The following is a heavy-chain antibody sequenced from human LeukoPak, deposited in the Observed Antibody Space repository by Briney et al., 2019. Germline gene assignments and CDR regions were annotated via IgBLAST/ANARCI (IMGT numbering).Heavy chain of an antibody. J-gene: IGHJ4*02. CDR2: MNPNSGNT. CDR1: GYTFTSYD. V-gene: IGHV1-8*01. Sequence: ASVKVSCKASGYTFTSYDINWVRQATGQGLEWMGWMNPNSGNTGYAQKFQGRVTMARNTSISTAYMELSSLRPEDTAVYYCAREDRGALIVDYWGQGTLVTVSS. D-gene: IGHD3-10*01. CDR3: AREDRGALIVDY.